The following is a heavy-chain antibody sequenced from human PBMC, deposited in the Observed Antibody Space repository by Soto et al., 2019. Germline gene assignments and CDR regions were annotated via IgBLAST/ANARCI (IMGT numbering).Heavy chain of an antibody. CDR3: ASDSTAYIVVVVAATTDDY. CDR1: GYTFTSYG. Sequence: QVQLVQSGAEVKKPGASVKVSCKASGYTFTSYGISWVRQAHGQGLEWMGWISAYNGNTNYAQKLQGRVTMTTDTYTRPAYMALRSLRSDDTAVYYCASDSTAYIVVVVAATTDDYGGEDTLVTVSS. V-gene: IGHV1-18*01. D-gene: IGHD2-15*01. J-gene: IGHJ4*02. CDR2: ISAYNGNT.